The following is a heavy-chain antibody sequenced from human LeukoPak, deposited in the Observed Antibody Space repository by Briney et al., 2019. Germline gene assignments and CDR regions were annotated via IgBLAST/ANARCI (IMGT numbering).Heavy chain of an antibody. D-gene: IGHD4-23*01. Sequence: PGGSLRLSCAASGFTFSSYWMHWVRQAPGEGLVWVSRIDPDDSGSTYADSVKGRFTISRDNAKNTLWLQMNSLRADDTAVYYCAGVRAGGNRAFDVWGQGTVVAVPS. CDR2: IDPDDSGS. V-gene: IGHV3-74*01. CDR1: GFTFSSYW. J-gene: IGHJ3*01. CDR3: AGVRAGGNRAFDV.